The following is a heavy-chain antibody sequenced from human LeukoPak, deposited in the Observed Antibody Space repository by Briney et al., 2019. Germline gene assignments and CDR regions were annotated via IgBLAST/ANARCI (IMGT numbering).Heavy chain of an antibody. D-gene: IGHD6-19*01. CDR1: EFSVGSNY. Sequence: GGSLRLSCAASEFSVGSNYMTWVRQAPGKGLEWVSLIYSGGGTYYSDSVKGRFTISRDNSKNTLYLQMNSLRAEDTALYYCAKDLLPVAANWWGQGTLVTVSS. CDR2: IYSGGGT. V-gene: IGHV3-53*01. CDR3: AKDLLPVAANW. J-gene: IGHJ4*02.